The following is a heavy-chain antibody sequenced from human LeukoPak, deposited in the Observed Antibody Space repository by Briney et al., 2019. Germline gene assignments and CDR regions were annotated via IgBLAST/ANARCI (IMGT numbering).Heavy chain of an antibody. CDR1: GGSISSNTYY. D-gene: IGHD5/OR15-5a*01. J-gene: IGHJ5*02. V-gene: IGHV4-39*01. Sequence: MASETLSLTCTVSGGSISSNTYYWGWIRRPPGKGLEWIGNIHYSGSTYYNPSLKSRVTISVDTSKNQFSLNLSSLTAADTAVYYCATSDTVSTYNWFDPWGQGTLVTVSS. CDR2: IHYSGST. CDR3: ATSDTVSTYNWFDP.